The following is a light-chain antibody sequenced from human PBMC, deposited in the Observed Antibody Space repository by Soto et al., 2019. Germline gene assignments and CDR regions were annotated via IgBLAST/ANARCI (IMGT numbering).Light chain of an antibody. CDR1: SSDVGGYNR. CDR3: CSYAGSDTFVV. Sequence: QSVLTQPASVSGSPGQSITISCTGTSSDVGGYNRVSWYQQHPNKAPKLMIYEGSKRPSGVSNRFSGSKSGNTASLTISELQAEDEADYYCCSYAGSDTFVVFGGGTKLTVL. V-gene: IGLV2-23*03. CDR2: EGS. J-gene: IGLJ2*01.